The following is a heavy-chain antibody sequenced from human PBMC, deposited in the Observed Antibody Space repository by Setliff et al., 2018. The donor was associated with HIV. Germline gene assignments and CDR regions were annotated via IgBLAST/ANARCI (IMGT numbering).Heavy chain of an antibody. J-gene: IGHJ5*02. Sequence: PSETLSLTCAVSGGSLSDYYWSWIRQAPGKGLEWIGEINHRGRTNYNPSFNSRVTMSVDTSKNQCSLRVTSVTAAATAMYHCARDRSSGWSKDGFDTWGQGTLVTVSS. V-gene: IGHV4-34*01. CDR3: ARDRSSGWSKDGFDT. CDR1: GGSLSDYY. CDR2: INHRGRT. D-gene: IGHD6-19*01.